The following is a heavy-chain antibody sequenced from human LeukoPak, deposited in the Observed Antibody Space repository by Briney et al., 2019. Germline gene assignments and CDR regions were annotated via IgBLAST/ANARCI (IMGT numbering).Heavy chain of an antibody. CDR2: IIPIFGTA. V-gene: IGHV1-69*13. D-gene: IGHD3-22*01. CDR3: ATTYYYDSSAHSGAFDI. CDR1: GYTFTDHY. Sequence: GASVKVSCKASGYTFTDHYIHWVRQAPGQGLEWMGGIIPIFGTANYAQKFQGRVTITADESTSTAYMELSSLRSEDTAVYYCATTYYYDSSAHSGAFDIWGQGTMVTVSS. J-gene: IGHJ3*02.